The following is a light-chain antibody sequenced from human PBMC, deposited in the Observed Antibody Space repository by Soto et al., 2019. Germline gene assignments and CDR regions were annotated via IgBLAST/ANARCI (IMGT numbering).Light chain of an antibody. CDR1: SSDVGGYNY. Sequence: QSVLTQPASVSGSPGQSITISCTGTSSDVGGYNYVSWYQQHPGKAPKLMIYDVSNRPSGVSNRFSGSKSANTASLTISGLQAEDEADYFCNSYTSSTTLYVFGTGTKVTVL. J-gene: IGLJ1*01. CDR2: DVS. CDR3: NSYTSSTTLYV. V-gene: IGLV2-14*03.